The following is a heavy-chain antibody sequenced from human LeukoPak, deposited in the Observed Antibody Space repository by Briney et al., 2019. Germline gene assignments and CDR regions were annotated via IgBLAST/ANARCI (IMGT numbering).Heavy chain of an antibody. V-gene: IGHV3-21*01. CDR2: ISSSSLYI. Sequence: GGSLRLSCAPSGFTFSSYGMNWVRQAPGKGLEWVSSISSSSLYIKYADSVKGRFTISRDNSKNTLYLQMNSLRAEDTAVYYCAKDVVIVVPAAPTVDAFDIWGQGTMVTVSS. J-gene: IGHJ3*02. D-gene: IGHD2-2*01. CDR1: GFTFSSYG. CDR3: AKDVVIVVPAAPTVDAFDI.